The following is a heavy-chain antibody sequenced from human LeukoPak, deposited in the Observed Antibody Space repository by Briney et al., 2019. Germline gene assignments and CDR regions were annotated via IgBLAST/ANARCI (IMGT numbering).Heavy chain of an antibody. CDR2: IYYSGST. Sequence: SETLSLTCTVSGGSISSSSYYWGWIRQPPGKGLEWIGSIYYSGSTYYNPSLKSRVTISVDTSKNQFSLKLSSVTAADTAVYYCARGYDYVWGSYRSTSLFDYWGQGTLVTVSS. V-gene: IGHV4-39*07. J-gene: IGHJ4*02. CDR1: GGSISSSSYY. D-gene: IGHD3-16*02. CDR3: ARGYDYVWGSYRSTSLFDY.